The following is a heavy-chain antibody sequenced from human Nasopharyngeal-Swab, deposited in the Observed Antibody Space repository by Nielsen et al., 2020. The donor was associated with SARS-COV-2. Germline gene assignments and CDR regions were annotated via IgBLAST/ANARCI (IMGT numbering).Heavy chain of an antibody. V-gene: IGHV1-2*02. CDR1: GYTFTGYY. Sequence: ASVKVSCKPSGYTFTGYYMHWVRQAPGQGLEWMGWINPYSRGTKYAQKFQGRVTMTSDTSINTAYMELRRLRSDDTAVYYCARDDYGDYGYFGHWGQGTLVTVSS. CDR2: INPYSRGT. J-gene: IGHJ4*02. CDR3: ARDDYGDYGYFGH. D-gene: IGHD4-17*01.